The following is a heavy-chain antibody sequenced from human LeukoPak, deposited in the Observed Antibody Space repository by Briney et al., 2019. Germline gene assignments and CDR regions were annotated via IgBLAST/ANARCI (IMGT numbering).Heavy chain of an antibody. CDR2: ISRAGDRT. Sequence: GGSLRLSCVGSGFIFSSYDMGWVRQAPGKGLEWVSSISRAGDRTYYEDSEKGRFTISRDNSRNTMYLQMNSLRAGDTAVYYCARGESFAFDVWGQGTMVTVSS. CDR1: GFIFSSYD. V-gene: IGHV3-23*01. CDR3: ARGESFAFDV. J-gene: IGHJ3*01.